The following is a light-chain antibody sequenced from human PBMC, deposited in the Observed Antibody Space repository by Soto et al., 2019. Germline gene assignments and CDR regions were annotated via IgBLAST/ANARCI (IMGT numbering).Light chain of an antibody. V-gene: IGKV1-39*01. Sequence: DIQMTQSPSSLSLSVGDRVTITCRASQSITNYLNWYQQKPGKAPKLLVYAASSLQSGVPSRFSANRSGTDFTLTISSLQPEDFASYYCQQSDSYPYTFGQGTKLEIK. CDR3: QQSDSYPYT. CDR1: QSITNY. J-gene: IGKJ2*01. CDR2: AAS.